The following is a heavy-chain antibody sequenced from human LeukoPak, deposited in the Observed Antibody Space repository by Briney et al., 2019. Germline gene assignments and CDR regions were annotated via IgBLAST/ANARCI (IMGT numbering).Heavy chain of an antibody. D-gene: IGHD3-22*01. Sequence: GGSLRLSCAASGFTFSSYSMNWVRQAPGKGLEWGSYICGSSSTIYYADSVKGRFTISRDNGKNTLYLQMNSLRAEDTAVYYCARGSTYYDSSGQVPFDYWGQGTLVTVSS. CDR1: GFTFSSYS. CDR2: ICGSSSTI. V-gene: IGHV3-48*01. CDR3: ARGSTYYDSSGQVPFDY. J-gene: IGHJ4*02.